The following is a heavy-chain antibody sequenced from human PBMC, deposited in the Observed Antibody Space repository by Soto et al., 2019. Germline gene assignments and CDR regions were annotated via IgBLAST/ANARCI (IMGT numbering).Heavy chain of an antibody. V-gene: IGHV3-33*01. CDR1: GFTFDAYG. D-gene: IGHD1-1*01. CDR2: VWSNGNLK. Sequence: HVQLVEPGGGVVQPGGSLRLSCAASGFTFDAYGFHWVRQAPGKGLEWVAVVWSNGNLKYYADSVKGRFTISRDSSKSALNLQMNSLRADDTAVYYCARIQLDTIMALDYWGQGTLVTVSS. CDR3: ARIQLDTIMALDY. J-gene: IGHJ4*02.